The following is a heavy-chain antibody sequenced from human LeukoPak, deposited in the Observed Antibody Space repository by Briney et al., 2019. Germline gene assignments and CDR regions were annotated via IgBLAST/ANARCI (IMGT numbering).Heavy chain of an antibody. J-gene: IGHJ4*02. CDR1: GDSISTNGCY. CDR3: ARLPKSSWVYHFDF. Sequence: KPSETLSLTCTVSGDSISTNGCYWGWIRQPPGKGLEWIGSVNYSGTTYYNPSLKSRVTVSADTSRNEISLHLSSVTAADAAVYYCARLPKSSWVYHFDFWGQGTLVTVSP. V-gene: IGHV4-39*01. D-gene: IGHD6-13*01. CDR2: VNYSGTT.